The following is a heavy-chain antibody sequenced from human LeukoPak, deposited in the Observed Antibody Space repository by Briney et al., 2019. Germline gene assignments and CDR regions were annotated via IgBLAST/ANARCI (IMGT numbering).Heavy chain of an antibody. CDR1: GFTVSSNY. Sequence: GGSLRLSCAASGFTVSSNYMSWVHQAPGKGLEWVSVIYSGGSTYYADSVKGRFTISRVNSKNTLYLQMNSLRAEDTAVYYCARVKVDTAMAVYFDYWGQGTLVTVSS. V-gene: IGHV3-66*02. J-gene: IGHJ4*02. CDR3: ARVKVDTAMAVYFDY. D-gene: IGHD5-18*01. CDR2: IYSGGST.